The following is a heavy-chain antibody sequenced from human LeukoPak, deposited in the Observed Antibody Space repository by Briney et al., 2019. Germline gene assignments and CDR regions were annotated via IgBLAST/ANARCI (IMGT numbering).Heavy chain of an antibody. CDR2: IYPGDSDT. CDR3: ARSRGDFVLGNFQH. Sequence: GESLKISCKASGYNFTSYWIGWVRQMPGKGLEWMGIIYPGDSDTRYSPSFQGQVTISADKSISTAYLQWSSLKASDTAMYYCARSRGDFVLGNFQHWGQAPWSPSPQ. V-gene: IGHV5-51*01. J-gene: IGHJ1*01. D-gene: IGHD3-10*01. CDR1: GYNFTSYW.